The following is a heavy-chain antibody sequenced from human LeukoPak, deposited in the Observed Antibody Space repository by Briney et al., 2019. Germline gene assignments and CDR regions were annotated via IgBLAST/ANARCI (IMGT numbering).Heavy chain of an antibody. CDR3: ARDPPLDGWGDH. D-gene: IGHD3-10*01. J-gene: IGHJ4*02. V-gene: IGHV1-69*04. CDR1: GGTFSSYA. Sequence: ASVKVSCKASGGTFSSYAISWVRQAPGQGLEWMGRIIPILGIANYAQKFQGRVTITADKSTSTAYMELSSLRSEDTAVYYCARDPPLDGWGDHWGLGTLVTVSS. CDR2: IIPILGIA.